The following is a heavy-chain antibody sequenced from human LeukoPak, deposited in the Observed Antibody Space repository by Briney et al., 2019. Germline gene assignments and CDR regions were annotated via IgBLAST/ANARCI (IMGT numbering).Heavy chain of an antibody. V-gene: IGHV3-21*01. J-gene: IGHJ4*02. CDR1: GFTFSSYS. CDR2: ISSSSSYI. D-gene: IGHD3-16*01. Sequence: GGSLRLSCAASGFTFSSYSMSWVRQAPGKGLEWVSSISSSSSYIYYADSVKGRFTISRDNAKNSLYLQMNSLRAEDTAVYYCAREPGDLSRLDYWGQGTLVTVSS. CDR3: AREPGDLSRLDY.